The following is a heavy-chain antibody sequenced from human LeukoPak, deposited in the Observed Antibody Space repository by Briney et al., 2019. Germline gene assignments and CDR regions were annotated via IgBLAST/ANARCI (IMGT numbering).Heavy chain of an antibody. J-gene: IGHJ6*04. CDR3: ARNQLLLTPHYYYYYGMDV. CDR2: INHSGST. Sequence: SETLSLTCAVYGGSFSGYYWSWIRQPPGKGLEWIGEINHSGSTNYNPSLKSRATISVDTSKNQFSLKLSSVTAADTAVYYCARNQLLLTPHYYYYYGMDVWGKGTTVTVSS. D-gene: IGHD2-2*01. V-gene: IGHV4-34*01. CDR1: GGSFSGYY.